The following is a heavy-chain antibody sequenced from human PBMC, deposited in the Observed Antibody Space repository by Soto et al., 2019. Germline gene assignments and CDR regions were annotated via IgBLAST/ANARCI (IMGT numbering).Heavy chain of an antibody. J-gene: IGHJ6*02. CDR2: IWCDGSNK. Sequence: QVQLVESGGGVVQPGRSLRLSCAASGFTFSSYGMHWVRQAPGKGLEWVAVIWCDGSNKYYADSVKGRFTISRDNSKNTLYLQMHSLRAEDTAVYYCGRAYYYDSSGYYYPYYYGMDVWGQGTTVTVSS. CDR3: GRAYYYDSSGYYYPYYYGMDV. CDR1: GFTFSSYG. D-gene: IGHD3-22*01. V-gene: IGHV3-33*01.